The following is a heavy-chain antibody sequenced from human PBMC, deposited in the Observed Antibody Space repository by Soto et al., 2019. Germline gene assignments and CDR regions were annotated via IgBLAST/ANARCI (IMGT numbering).Heavy chain of an antibody. J-gene: IGHJ4*02. V-gene: IGHV4-59*01. CDR2: IYDSGSP. CDR3: ARVFPSYCGGDCSYFDS. D-gene: IGHD2-21*02. CDR1: GGSISVYY. Sequence: SETLSLTCTISGGSISVYYWSWIRQPPGQALEWIGYIYDSGSPYYNPSLRSRVIISVDMSKNQFSLRLTSVTAADTAVYYCARVFPSYCGGDCSYFDSWGQGTLVTVSS.